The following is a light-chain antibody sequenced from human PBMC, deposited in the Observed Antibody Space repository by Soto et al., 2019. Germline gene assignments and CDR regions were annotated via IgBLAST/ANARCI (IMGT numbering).Light chain of an antibody. Sequence: DVVLTQSPLSLPVTLGQPASISCRSSQSLVYSDGNTYLNWFQQRPGRSPRRLIYDVSNRDSGVPDRFSGIGSGTDFTLKITRVEAEDVGVYYCMQGTHWPPLTFGQGTRLEIK. CDR1: QSLVYSDGNTY. CDR2: DVS. J-gene: IGKJ5*01. CDR3: MQGTHWPPLT. V-gene: IGKV2-30*01.